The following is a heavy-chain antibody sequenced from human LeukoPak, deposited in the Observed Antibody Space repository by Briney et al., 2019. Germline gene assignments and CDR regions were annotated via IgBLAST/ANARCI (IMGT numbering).Heavy chain of an antibody. D-gene: IGHD3-9*01. V-gene: IGHV1-18*01. CDR1: GYTFTSYG. Sequence: GASVKVTCKASGYTFTSYGISWVQQAPGQELEWMGWISAYNGNTNYAQKLQGRVTMTTDTSTSTAYMELRSLRSDDTAVYFFFQAEDGIRDFDWFDPWGQGTLVTVSS. J-gene: IGHJ5*02. CDR3: FQAEDGIRDFDWFDP. CDR2: ISAYNGNT.